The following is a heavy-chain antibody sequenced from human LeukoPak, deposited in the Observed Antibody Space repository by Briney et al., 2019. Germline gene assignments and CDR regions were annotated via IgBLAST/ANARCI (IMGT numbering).Heavy chain of an antibody. J-gene: IGHJ4*02. D-gene: IGHD5-12*01. Sequence: SETLSLTCTVSGGSVSSGSYYWSWIRQPPGKGLEWIGYIYYSGSTNYNPSLKSRVTISVDTSKNQFSLKLSSVTAADMAVYYCARALVEATTLIDYWGQGTLVTVSS. CDR3: ARALVEATTLIDY. V-gene: IGHV4-61*01. CDR2: IYYSGST. CDR1: GGSVSSGSYY.